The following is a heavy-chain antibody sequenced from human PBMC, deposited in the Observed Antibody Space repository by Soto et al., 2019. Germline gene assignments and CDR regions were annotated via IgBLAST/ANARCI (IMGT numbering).Heavy chain of an antibody. Sequence: GGSLRLSCAASGFNFSPFWMHWVRQAPGKGLVWVSHINSDGSTIVYADSVKGRFTISRGNSKNTLYLQMNSLRAEDTAVYYCAKDIYGTRNYGMDVWGQGTTVTVSS. V-gene: IGHV3-74*01. CDR3: AKDIYGTRNYGMDV. J-gene: IGHJ6*02. CDR1: GFNFSPFW. CDR2: INSDGSTI. D-gene: IGHD1-1*01.